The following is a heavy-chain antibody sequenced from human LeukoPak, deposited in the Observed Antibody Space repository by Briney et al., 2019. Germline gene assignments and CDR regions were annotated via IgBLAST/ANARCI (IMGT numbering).Heavy chain of an antibody. CDR3: AREPGGYYDSSGYYGLAHAFDI. CDR1: GFTFSSYA. CDR2: ISYDGSNK. V-gene: IGHV3-30-3*01. J-gene: IGHJ3*02. Sequence: PGRSLRLSCAASGFTFSSYAMHWVRQAPGKGLEWVAVISYDGSNKYYADSVKGRFTISRDNSKNTLYLQMNSLRAEDTAVYYCAREPGGYYDSSGYYGLAHAFDIWGRGTMVTVSS. D-gene: IGHD3-22*01.